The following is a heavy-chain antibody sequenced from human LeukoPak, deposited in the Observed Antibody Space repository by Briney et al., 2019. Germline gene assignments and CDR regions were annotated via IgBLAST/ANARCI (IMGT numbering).Heavy chain of an antibody. Sequence: ASVKVSCKASGYTFTGYYMHWVRQAPGQGPEWMGWINPNSGGTNYAQKFQGRVTMTRDTSISTAYMELSRLRSDDTAVYYCATLVTVRGVKPFWGQGTLVTVSS. V-gene: IGHV1-2*02. D-gene: IGHD3-10*01. J-gene: IGHJ4*02. CDR1: GYTFTGYY. CDR2: INPNSGGT. CDR3: ATLVTVRGVKPF.